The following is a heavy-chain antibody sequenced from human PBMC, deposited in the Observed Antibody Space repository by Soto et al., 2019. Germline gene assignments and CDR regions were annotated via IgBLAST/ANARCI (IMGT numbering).Heavy chain of an antibody. CDR3: ARVDRGSVARPTRLDP. J-gene: IGHJ5*02. D-gene: IGHD2-21*01. CDR2: TTGGAGLT. Sequence: EVQLLESGGGLVQPGGSLRLSCTASGFTLSSYAINWVRQAPGKGLEWVSATTGGAGLTYYADSVKGRFSVSSDTAGNTLYLQLNSLRPEDTAVYYCARVDRGSVARPTRLDPWGQGTLVTVSS. V-gene: IGHV3-23*01. CDR1: GFTLSSYA.